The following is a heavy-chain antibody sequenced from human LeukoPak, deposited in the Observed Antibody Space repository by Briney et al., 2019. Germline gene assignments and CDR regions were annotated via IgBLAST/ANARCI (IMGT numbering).Heavy chain of an antibody. D-gene: IGHD3-9*01. Sequence: GGSLRLSCAGSGFTFSNAWMSWVRQAPGKGLEWVGRIKSKTDGGTTDYAAPVKGRFTISRDDSKNTLYLQMNSLKTEDTAVYYCTTGRLLRYFDWLSYYYYGMDVWGQGTTVTVSS. CDR2: IKSKTDGGTT. CDR3: TTGRLLRYFDWLSYYYYGMDV. J-gene: IGHJ6*02. V-gene: IGHV3-15*01. CDR1: GFTFSNAW.